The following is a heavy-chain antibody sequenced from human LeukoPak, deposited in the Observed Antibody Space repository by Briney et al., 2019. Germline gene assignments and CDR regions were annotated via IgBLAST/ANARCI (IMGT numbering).Heavy chain of an antibody. D-gene: IGHD3-16*01. J-gene: IGHJ4*02. CDR2: ISSSGSTI. V-gene: IGHV3-48*03. CDR1: GFTFSSYE. Sequence: GGSLRLSCAASGFTFSSYEMNWVRQAPGKGLEWVSYISSSGSTIYYAESVKGRFTISRDNAKNSLYLQMNSLRAEDTAVYYCARDGGTQAFDYWGQGTLVTVSS. CDR3: ARDGGTQAFDY.